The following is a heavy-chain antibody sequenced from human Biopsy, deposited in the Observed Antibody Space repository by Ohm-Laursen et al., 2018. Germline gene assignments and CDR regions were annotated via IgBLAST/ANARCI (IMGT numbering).Heavy chain of an antibody. J-gene: IGHJ4*02. CDR1: GFIFDDYA. V-gene: IGHV3-23*01. Sequence: GSLRLSCAASGFIFDDYAMGWVRQAPGKGLECVSSIGSDARSTLYADSVQGRFTISRDNSKNTLYLQIDNLRAEDTALYYCARAGPYYSDFWGQGTLVTVSS. CDR2: IGSDARST. CDR3: ARAGPYYSDF.